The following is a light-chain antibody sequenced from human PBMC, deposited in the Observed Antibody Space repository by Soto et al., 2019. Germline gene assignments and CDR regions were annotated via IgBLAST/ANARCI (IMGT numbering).Light chain of an antibody. Sequence: QSVLTQPPSVSGAPGQRVIISCTGSGTNIGAGYDVHWYQQLPGTAPKLLIYGDTNRPSGVPDRFSGSKSGTSASLAITGLQAEDEADYYCQSYDTRLSGSRVFGGGTQLTVL. CDR1: GTNIGAGYD. J-gene: IGLJ3*02. V-gene: IGLV1-40*01. CDR2: GDT. CDR3: QSYDTRLSGSRV.